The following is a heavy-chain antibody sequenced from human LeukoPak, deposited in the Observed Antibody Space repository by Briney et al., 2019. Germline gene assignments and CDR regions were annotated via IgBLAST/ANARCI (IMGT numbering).Heavy chain of an antibody. Sequence: ASVKDSCKASGYTFTSYGISWVRQTPGQGLEWMGWISAYNGNTNYAQKLQGRVTMTTDTSTSTAYMELRSLRSDDTAVYYCAAVARTYYFDYWGQGTLVTVSS. D-gene: IGHD6-19*01. CDR2: ISAYNGNT. CDR3: AAVARTYYFDY. V-gene: IGHV1-18*01. J-gene: IGHJ4*02. CDR1: GYTFTSYG.